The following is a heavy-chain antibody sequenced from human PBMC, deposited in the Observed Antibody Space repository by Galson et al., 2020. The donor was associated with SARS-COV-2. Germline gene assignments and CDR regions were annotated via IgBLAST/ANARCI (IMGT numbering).Heavy chain of an antibody. J-gene: IGHJ6*02. CDR3: ARDSLYDFWSGYWSGGGMDV. CDR1: GGSVSSGSYY. V-gene: IGHV4-61*01. D-gene: IGHD3-3*01. Sequence: SETLSLTCTVSGGSVSSGSYYWSWIRQPPGKGLEWIGHIYYSGSTNYNPSLKSRVTISVDTSKNQFSLKLSSVTAADTAVYYCARDSLYDFWSGYWSGGGMDVWGQGTTVTVSS. CDR2: IYYSGST.